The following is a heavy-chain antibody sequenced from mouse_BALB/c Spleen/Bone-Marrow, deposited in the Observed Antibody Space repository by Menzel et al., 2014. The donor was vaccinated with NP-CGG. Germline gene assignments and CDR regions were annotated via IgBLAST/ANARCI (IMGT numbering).Heavy chain of an antibody. J-gene: IGHJ2*01. Sequence: EVKLVESGGGLVQPGGSLKLSCAASGFTFSSYGMSWVCQTPDKRLELVASINSNGGSTYYPDSLKGRFTISRDNAKNTLSLQMSSLKSEDTAMYYCARGNYGNYVDYFDYWGQGTTRTITS. CDR1: GFTFSSYG. CDR3: ARGNYGNYVDYFDY. CDR2: INSNGGST. D-gene: IGHD2-1*01. V-gene: IGHV5-6-3*01.